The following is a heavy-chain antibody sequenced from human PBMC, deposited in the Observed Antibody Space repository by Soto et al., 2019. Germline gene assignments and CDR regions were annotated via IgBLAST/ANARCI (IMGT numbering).Heavy chain of an antibody. D-gene: IGHD3-3*01. Sequence: GSLRLSCAASGFTFSSYAMSWVRQAPGKGLEWVSAISGSGGSTYYADSVKGRFTISRDNSKNTLYLQMNSLRAEDTAVYYCAKDLFVLDESGTTIFGVTGEGFDYWGQGTLVTV. V-gene: IGHV3-23*01. CDR2: ISGSGGST. CDR3: AKDLFVLDESGTTIFGVTGEGFDY. CDR1: GFTFSSYA. J-gene: IGHJ4*02.